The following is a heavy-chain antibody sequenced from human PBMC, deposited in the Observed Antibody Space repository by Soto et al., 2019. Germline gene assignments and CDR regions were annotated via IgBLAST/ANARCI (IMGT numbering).Heavy chain of an antibody. CDR1: GGTFSSYT. CDR2: IIPILGIA. Sequence: QVQLVQSGAEVKKPGSSVKFSCKASGGTFSSYTISWVRQAPGQGLEWMGRIIPILGIANYAQKFQGRVTITADKSTSTAYMELSSLRSEDTAVYYCAREMEKGTTGTHYYYYMDVWGKGTTVTVSS. CDR3: AREMEKGTTGTHYYYYMDV. D-gene: IGHD1-1*01. V-gene: IGHV1-69*08. J-gene: IGHJ6*03.